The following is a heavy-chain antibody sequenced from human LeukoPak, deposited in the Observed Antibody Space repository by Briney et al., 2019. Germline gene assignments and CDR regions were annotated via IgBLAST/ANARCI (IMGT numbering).Heavy chain of an antibody. D-gene: IGHD3-9*01. Sequence: GGSLRLSCAASGFTFSSYAMSWVRQAPGKGLEWVSAISGSGGSTYYADSVKGRFTISRDNSKNTLYLQMNSLRAEDTAVYYCAKDNNYDILTGYYNWFDPWGQGTLVTVSS. CDR3: AKDNNYDILTGYYNWFDP. CDR2: ISGSGGST. J-gene: IGHJ5*02. CDR1: GFTFSSYA. V-gene: IGHV3-23*01.